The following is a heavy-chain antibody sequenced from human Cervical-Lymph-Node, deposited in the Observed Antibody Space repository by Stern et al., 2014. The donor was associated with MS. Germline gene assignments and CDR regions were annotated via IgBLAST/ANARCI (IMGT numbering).Heavy chain of an antibody. CDR2: ISSGGSYI. Sequence: VQLGESGGGLVKPGGSLRLSCAASGFTFSSYSMNWVRQAPGKGLEGVASISSGGSYIYYADSLKGRFTISRDNAKNSLYLQMNSLRAEDTAVYYCARGRGGNYRYYFDYWGQGTLVTVSS. CDR3: ARGRGGNYRYYFDY. V-gene: IGHV3-21*01. CDR1: GFTFSSYS. D-gene: IGHD4-23*01. J-gene: IGHJ4*02.